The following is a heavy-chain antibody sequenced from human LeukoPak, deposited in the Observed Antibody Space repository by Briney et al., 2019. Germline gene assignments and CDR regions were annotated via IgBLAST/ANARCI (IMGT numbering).Heavy chain of an antibody. V-gene: IGHV1-69-2*01. Sequence: ASVKISCKVSGYTFTDYYMHWVQQTPGKGLEWMGLVDPEDGETIYAEKFQGRVTITADTSTDTAYMELSSLRSEDTAVYYCATPRVRFLEWLFNYWGQGTLVTVSS. CDR3: ATPRVRFLEWLFNY. CDR2: VDPEDGET. CDR1: GYTFTDYY. J-gene: IGHJ4*02. D-gene: IGHD3-3*01.